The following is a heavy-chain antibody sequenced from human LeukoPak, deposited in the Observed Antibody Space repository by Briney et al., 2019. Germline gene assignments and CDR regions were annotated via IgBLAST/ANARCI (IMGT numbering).Heavy chain of an antibody. J-gene: IGHJ6*03. Sequence: GGSLRLSCAASGFTVSSNYMSWVRQAPGKGLEWVSVIYSGGSTYYADSVKGRFTISRDNSKNTLYLHMNSLRDEDTAVYYCARTTQYYYYMDVWGKGTTVTVSS. D-gene: IGHD1-1*01. CDR2: IYSGGST. CDR1: GFTVSSNY. CDR3: ARTTQYYYYMDV. V-gene: IGHV3-66*02.